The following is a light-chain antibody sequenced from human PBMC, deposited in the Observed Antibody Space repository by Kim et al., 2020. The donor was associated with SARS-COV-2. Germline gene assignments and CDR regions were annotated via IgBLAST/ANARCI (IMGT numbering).Light chain of an antibody. CDR1: SSDVGGYNY. CDR2: DVS. V-gene: IGLV2-14*03. CDR3: SSYTSSSTLV. Sequence: GQSITISCTGTSSDVGGYNYVSWYQQHPGKAPNLMIYDVSNRPSGVSNRFSGSNSGNTASLTISGLQAEDEADYYCSSYTSSSTLVFGGGTKVTVL. J-gene: IGLJ3*02.